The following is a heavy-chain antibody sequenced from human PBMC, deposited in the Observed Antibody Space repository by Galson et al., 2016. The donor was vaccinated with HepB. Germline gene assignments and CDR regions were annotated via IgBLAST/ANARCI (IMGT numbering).Heavy chain of an antibody. CDR2: ISTNGNTI. Sequence: SLRLSCAASGFTFSDYFINWLRQAPGKGLEWLSYISTNGNTIFYADSVKGRFTISRDNAKNSLYLQMNSLRADDTAVYYCARAMANTVVTLDVWGLGTLVTVSS. J-gene: IGHJ4*02. CDR3: ARAMANTVVTLDV. D-gene: IGHD2-21*02. V-gene: IGHV3-11*01. CDR1: GFTFSDYF.